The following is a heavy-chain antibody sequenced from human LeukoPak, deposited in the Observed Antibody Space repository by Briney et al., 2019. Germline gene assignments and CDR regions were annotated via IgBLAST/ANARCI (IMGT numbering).Heavy chain of an antibody. V-gene: IGHV3-74*01. CDR1: GFTIGGFA. D-gene: IGHD2-15*01. Sequence: GGSLRLSCAASGFTIGGFAMTWVRQAPGRGLVWVSRINTDGSTTSYADSVKGRFTFSRDNAKNTLYLQMNSLRAEDTAVYYCTRYLSGGFDSWGQGTLVTVSS. CDR2: INTDGSTT. J-gene: IGHJ4*02. CDR3: TRYLSGGFDS.